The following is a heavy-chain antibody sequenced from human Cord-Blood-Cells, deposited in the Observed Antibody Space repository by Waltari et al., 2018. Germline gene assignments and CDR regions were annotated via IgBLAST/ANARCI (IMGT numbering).Heavy chain of an antibody. CDR1: GGSISSYY. D-gene: IGHD5-12*01. CDR3: ARTCEGRDGYNYFDY. V-gene: IGHV4-59*01. J-gene: IGHJ4*02. Sequence: QVQLQESGPGLVKPSETLSLTCTVSGGSISSYYWSWIRQPPGKGLEWIGNIYYSGSTNHNPSLKSRVTISVDTSKTQFSRKLSSVTAADTAVYYCARTCEGRDGYNYFDYWGQGTLVTVSS. CDR2: IYYSGST.